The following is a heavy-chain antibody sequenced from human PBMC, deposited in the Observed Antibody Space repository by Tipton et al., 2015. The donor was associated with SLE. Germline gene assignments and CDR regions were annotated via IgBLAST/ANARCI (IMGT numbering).Heavy chain of an antibody. D-gene: IGHD1-26*01. Sequence: TLSLTCAVYGGSFSGYYWSWIRQPPGKGLEWIGEINHSGSTNYNPSLKSRVTISVDTSKNRFSLKLSSVTAADTAVYFCARVSGSYLYYYYCYYMDVWGKGTTVTVSS. CDR1: GGSFSGYY. CDR2: INHSGST. V-gene: IGHV4-34*01. CDR3: ARVSGSYLYYYYCYYMDV. J-gene: IGHJ6*03.